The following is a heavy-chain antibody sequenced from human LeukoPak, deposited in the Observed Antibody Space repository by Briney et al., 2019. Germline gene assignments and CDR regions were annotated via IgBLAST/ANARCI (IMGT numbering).Heavy chain of an antibody. Sequence: GGSLTLSCAASGFTFSGHSMNWVRQAPGKGLEWVSSITSTGSHVYYADSVKGRFTISRDNAKNSLYLQMNSLRAEDTAVYYCASCSSTNCYWGQGTLVTVSS. CDR1: GFTFSGHS. V-gene: IGHV3-21*01. CDR2: ITSTGSHV. J-gene: IGHJ4*02. D-gene: IGHD2-2*01. CDR3: ASCSSTNCY.